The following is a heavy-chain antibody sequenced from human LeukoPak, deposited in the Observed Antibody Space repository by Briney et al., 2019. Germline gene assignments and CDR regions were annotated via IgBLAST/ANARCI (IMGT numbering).Heavy chain of an antibody. J-gene: IGHJ4*02. CDR1: GFTFSSYS. Sequence: SGGSLRLSCAASGFTFSSYSMNWVRQAPGKGLEWVSSISSSSSYIYYTDSLKGRFTISRDNAKNSLYLQMNSLRAEDTAVYYCASASLNGSLLPRDYWGQGTLVTVSS. CDR2: ISSSSSYI. CDR3: ASASLNGSLLPRDY. V-gene: IGHV3-21*01. D-gene: IGHD1-26*01.